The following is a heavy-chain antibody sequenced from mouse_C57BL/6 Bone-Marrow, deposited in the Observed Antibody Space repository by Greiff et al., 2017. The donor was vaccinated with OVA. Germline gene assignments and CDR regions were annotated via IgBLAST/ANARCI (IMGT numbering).Heavy chain of an antibody. J-gene: IGHJ1*03. CDR2: IHPRSGNT. CDR1: GYTFTSYG. Sequence: VQLQQSGAELARPGASVKLSCKASGYTFTSYGISWVKQRTGQGLEWIGKIHPRSGNTYYNEKFKGKATLTADKSSSTAYMQLSSLTSEDSAVXVCASDCCSISGYFAVWGTGTTVTVTS. CDR3: ASDCCSISGYFAV. V-gene: IGHV1-81*01.